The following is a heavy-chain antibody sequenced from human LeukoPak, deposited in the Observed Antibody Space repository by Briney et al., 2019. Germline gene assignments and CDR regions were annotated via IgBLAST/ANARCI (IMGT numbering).Heavy chain of an antibody. CDR1: GFTFSDYS. J-gene: IGHJ5*02. CDR3: TRDGLRYFDWLLSPKNWFDP. CDR2: ISSSSSYI. Sequence: GGSLRLSCAASGFTFSDYSMNWVRQAPGKGLEWVSSISSSSSYIYYADSVKGRFTISRDNAKNSLYLQMNSLRAEDTAVYYCTRDGLRYFDWLLSPKNWFDPWGQGTLVTVSS. D-gene: IGHD3-9*01. V-gene: IGHV3-21*03.